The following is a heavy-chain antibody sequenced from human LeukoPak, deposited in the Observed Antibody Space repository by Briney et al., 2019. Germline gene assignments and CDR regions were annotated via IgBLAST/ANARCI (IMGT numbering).Heavy chain of an antibody. CDR1: GGSISSGDYY. CDR3: ARVTGPYDSWSGYYTDY. CDR2: IYYSGST. V-gene: IGHV4-30-4*08. Sequence: SETLSLTCTVSGGSISSGDYYWSWIRQPPGKGLEWIGYIYYSGSTYYNPSLKSRVTISVDTSKNQFSLKLSSVTAADTAVYYCARVTGPYDSWSGYYTDYWGQGTLVTVSS. D-gene: IGHD3-3*01. J-gene: IGHJ4*02.